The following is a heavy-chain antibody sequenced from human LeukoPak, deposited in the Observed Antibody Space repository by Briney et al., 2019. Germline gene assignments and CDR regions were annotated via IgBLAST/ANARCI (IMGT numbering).Heavy chain of an antibody. Sequence: PGGSLRLSCAASGFTFSSYSMNWVRQAPGKGLEWVSSIGSSSSYIYYADSVKGRFTISRDNANNSLYLQMNSLRAEDTAVYYCARIGVFYDSSGYSAFDIWGQGTMVTVSS. CDR2: IGSSSSYI. CDR3: ARIGVFYDSSGYSAFDI. CDR1: GFTFSSYS. D-gene: IGHD3-22*01. J-gene: IGHJ3*02. V-gene: IGHV3-21*01.